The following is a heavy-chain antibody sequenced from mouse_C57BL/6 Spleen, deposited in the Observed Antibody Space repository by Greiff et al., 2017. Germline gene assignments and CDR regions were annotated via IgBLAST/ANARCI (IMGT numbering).Heavy chain of an antibody. J-gene: IGHJ1*03. CDR2: IRLKSDNYAT. CDR1: GFTFSNYW. V-gene: IGHV6-3*01. Sequence: EVKLMESGGGLVQPGGSMKLSCVASGFTFSNYWMNWVRQSPEKGLEWVAQIRLKSDNYATHYAESVKGRFTISRDDSKSSVYLQMNNLRAEDTGIYYCTGGPPYWYFDVWGTGTTVTVSS. CDR3: TGGPPYWYFDV.